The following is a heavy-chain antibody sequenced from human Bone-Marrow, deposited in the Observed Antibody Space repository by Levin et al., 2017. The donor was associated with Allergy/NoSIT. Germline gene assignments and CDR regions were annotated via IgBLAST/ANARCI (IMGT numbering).Heavy chain of an antibody. CDR2: FDPENAEI. D-gene: IGHD3-3*01. J-gene: IGHJ6*02. Sequence: GGSLRLSCRVSGSTLTKLGMHWVRQAPGKGLEWMGGFDPENAEIIYAQKFQGRVTMTEHTSTDTAYMELSSLRSEDTAVYYCATGIRITISGVATLGGMDVWGQGTTVTVSS. CDR3: ATGIRITISGVATLGGMDV. CDR1: GSTLTKLG. V-gene: IGHV1-24*01.